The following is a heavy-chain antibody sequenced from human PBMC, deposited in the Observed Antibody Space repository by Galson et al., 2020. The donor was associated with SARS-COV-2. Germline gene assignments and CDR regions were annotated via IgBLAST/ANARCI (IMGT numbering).Heavy chain of an antibody. V-gene: IGHV3-30*19. CDR1: GNTNSSYG. D-gene: IGHD3-3*01. CDR2: TSYDGRTN. CDR3: AIGRGVFGVVGSAGLDV. J-gene: IGHJ6*04. Sequence: CRLVPGNTNSSYGMHWIRKTPGKGLESVAVTSYDGRTNYYAHSVKGRFTISRDSSKNTLYLQMNSLITEDTATDYCAIGRGVFGVVGSAGLDVGGRFTTFTVFS.